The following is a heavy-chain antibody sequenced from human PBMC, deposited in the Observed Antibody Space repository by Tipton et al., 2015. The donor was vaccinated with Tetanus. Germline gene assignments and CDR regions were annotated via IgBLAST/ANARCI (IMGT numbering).Heavy chain of an antibody. J-gene: IGHJ4*02. CDR2: ISGRSGST. D-gene: IGHD3-22*01. Sequence: SLRLSCAASGFTFSSYGMSWVRQAPGKGLEWVSGISGRSGSTYYADSVKGRFTISRDNSKNTLYLQMSSLRAEDTSVYYCAKGTDSSPSPFDYWGQGTLVTVSS. V-gene: IGHV3-23*01. CDR3: AKGTDSSPSPFDY. CDR1: GFTFSSYG.